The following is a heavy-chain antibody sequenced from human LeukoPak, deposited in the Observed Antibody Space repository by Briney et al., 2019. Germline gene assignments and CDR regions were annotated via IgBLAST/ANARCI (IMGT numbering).Heavy chain of an antibody. V-gene: IGHV3-23*01. D-gene: IGHD3-10*01. J-gene: IGHJ4*02. Sequence: GGSLRLSCAASGFIFSNYAMSWVRQAPGKGLECVSVISGSSDSTYYADSVKGRFTISRDNSKNTLYLQMNSLTVEDTAVYYCAKHLWRDLLWFGEGYYFGYWGQGALVTVSS. CDR1: GFIFSNYA. CDR3: AKHLWRDLLWFGEGYYFGY. CDR2: ISGSSDST.